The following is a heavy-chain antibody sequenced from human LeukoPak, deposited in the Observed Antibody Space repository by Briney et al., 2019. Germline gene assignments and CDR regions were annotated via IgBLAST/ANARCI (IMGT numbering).Heavy chain of an antibody. D-gene: IGHD5-12*01. V-gene: IGHV4-59*01. J-gene: IGHJ4*02. Sequence: SETLSLTCTVSGASISSYYWSWIRQSPGKGLEWIGYVYYSGSTNYNPSLKSRVTISVDTSKNQFSLKLSSVTAADTAVYYCARGRTVATTLPDYWGQGTLVTVSS. CDR2: VYYSGST. CDR3: ARGRTVATTLPDY. CDR1: GASISSYY.